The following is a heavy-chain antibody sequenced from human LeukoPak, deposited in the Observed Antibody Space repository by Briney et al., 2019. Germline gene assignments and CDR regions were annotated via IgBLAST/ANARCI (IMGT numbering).Heavy chain of an antibody. Sequence: PGGSLRLSCAASEFAFSSYWMSWVRQAPGKGLEWVAFIRYDGSNKYYADSVKGRFTISRDNSKNTLYLQMNSLRAEDTAVYYCAKEDTYYYGSGSYRTTSLFDYWGQGTLVTVSS. V-gene: IGHV3-30*02. CDR2: IRYDGSNK. CDR3: AKEDTYYYGSGSYRTTSLFDY. D-gene: IGHD3-10*01. CDR1: EFAFSSYW. J-gene: IGHJ4*02.